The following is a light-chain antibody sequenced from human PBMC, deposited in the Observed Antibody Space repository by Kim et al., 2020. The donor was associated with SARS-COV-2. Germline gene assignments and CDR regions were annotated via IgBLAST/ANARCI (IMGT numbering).Light chain of an antibody. J-gene: IGKJ5*01. CDR2: DAS. CDR3: QYYGGSPPIT. V-gene: IGKV3D-20*01. Sequence: EIALTQSPATLSLSPGEGATLSCGASQSISNNFLAWYQQRPGLAPRLLIYDASTRATGIPDRFSGSGSGADFTLTISGLEPEDSAVYYCQYYGGSPPITFGQGTRLEIK. CDR1: QSISNNF.